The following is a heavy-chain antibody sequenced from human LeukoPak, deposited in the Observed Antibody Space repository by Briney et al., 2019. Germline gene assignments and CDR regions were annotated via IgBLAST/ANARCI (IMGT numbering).Heavy chain of an antibody. CDR3: AREMVRGVSPHHFDY. J-gene: IGHJ4*02. CDR2: IYYSGST. Sequence: SETLSLTCTVSGGSISSSSYYWGWIRQPPGKGLEWIGSIYYSGSTYYNPSLKSRVTISLDTSKNQFSLKLSSVTAADTAVYYCAREMVRGVSPHHFDYWGQGTLVTVSS. CDR1: GGSISSSSYY. D-gene: IGHD3-10*01. V-gene: IGHV4-39*07.